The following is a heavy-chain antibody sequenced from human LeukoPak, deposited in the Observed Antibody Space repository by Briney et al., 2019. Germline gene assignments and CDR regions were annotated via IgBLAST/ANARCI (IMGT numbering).Heavy chain of an antibody. J-gene: IGHJ3*02. CDR1: GYTFTSYA. Sequence: ASVKVSCKASGYTFTSYAMNWVRQAPGQGLEWMGWINTNTGNPTYAQGFTGRFVFSLDTSVSTAYLQISSLKAEDTAVYYCASGLYDILTGYRPVAFDIWGQGTMVTVSS. D-gene: IGHD3-9*01. CDR2: INTNTGNP. CDR3: ASGLYDILTGYRPVAFDI. V-gene: IGHV7-4-1*02.